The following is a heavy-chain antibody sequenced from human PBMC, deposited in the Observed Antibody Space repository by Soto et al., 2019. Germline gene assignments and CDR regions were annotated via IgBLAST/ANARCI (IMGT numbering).Heavy chain of an antibody. CDR3: ARHLYSGESSGYYGY. CDR2: VYYTGST. D-gene: IGHD3-22*01. CDR1: GGYIRSYY. V-gene: IGHV4-59*04. J-gene: IGHJ4*02. Sequence: SETHSLTSTVSGGYIRSYYWSWIRQPTGKGLEWIGSVYYTGSTYYNPSLKSRVTMSVDSSKNHLSLKVSSVTAADTAVYYCARHLYSGESSGYYGYWGQGALVTVSS.